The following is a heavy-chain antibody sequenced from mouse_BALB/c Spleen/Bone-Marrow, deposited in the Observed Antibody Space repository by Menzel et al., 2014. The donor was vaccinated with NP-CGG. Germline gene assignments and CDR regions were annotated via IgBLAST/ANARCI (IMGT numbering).Heavy chain of an antibody. J-gene: IGHJ2*01. V-gene: IGHV1-69*02. CDR1: GYTFTSYW. CDR3: ARGLYGDSVY. CDR2: IDPSDSYT. Sequence: GADLVKPGASVKLSCKASGYTFTSYWMHWVKQRPGQGLEWIGEIDPSDSYTNYNQKFKGKATLTVDKSSSTAYMQLSSLTSEDSAVYYCARGLYGDSVYWGQGTTLTVSS. D-gene: IGHD2-13*01.